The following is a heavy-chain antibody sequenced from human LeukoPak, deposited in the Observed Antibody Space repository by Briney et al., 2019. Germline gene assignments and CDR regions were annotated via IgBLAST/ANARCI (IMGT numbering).Heavy chain of an antibody. CDR3: ARDYGDYWYFDL. J-gene: IGHJ2*01. Sequence: PSETLSLTCTVSGGSISSYYWSWIRQPPGKGLEWIGYIYYSGSTNYNPSLKSRVTISVDTSKNQFSLKLSSVTAADTAVYYCARDYGDYWYFDLWGRGTLVIVSS. D-gene: IGHD4-17*01. CDR2: IYYSGST. CDR1: GGSISSYY. V-gene: IGHV4-59*01.